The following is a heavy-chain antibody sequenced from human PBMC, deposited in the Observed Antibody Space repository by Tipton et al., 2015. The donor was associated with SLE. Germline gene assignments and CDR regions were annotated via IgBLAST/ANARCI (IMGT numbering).Heavy chain of an antibody. J-gene: IGHJ6*02. D-gene: IGHD2-8*02. CDR2: ISSSGSAI. Sequence: SLRLSCAASGFTFSGYEMNWVRQAPGKGLEWVSYISSSGSAIYYADSVKGRFTISRDNANNSLYLQMNSLRAEDTAVYYCTGGRTGDYYYGMDVWGQGTTVTVSS. V-gene: IGHV3-48*03. CDR1: GFTFSGYE. CDR3: TGGRTGDYYYGMDV.